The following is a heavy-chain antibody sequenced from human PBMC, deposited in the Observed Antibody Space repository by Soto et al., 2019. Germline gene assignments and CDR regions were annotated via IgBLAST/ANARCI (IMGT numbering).Heavy chain of an antibody. Sequence: SVKVSCKASGGTFSSYAISWVRQAPGQGLEWMGGIIPIFGTANYAQKFQGRVTITADESTSTAYMELSSLRSEDTAVYYCARDQSENLVLVRSGWFDPWGQGTLVTVSS. V-gene: IGHV1-69*13. CDR2: IIPIFGTA. CDR1: GGTFSSYA. J-gene: IGHJ5*02. D-gene: IGHD2-8*02. CDR3: ARDQSENLVLVRSGWFDP.